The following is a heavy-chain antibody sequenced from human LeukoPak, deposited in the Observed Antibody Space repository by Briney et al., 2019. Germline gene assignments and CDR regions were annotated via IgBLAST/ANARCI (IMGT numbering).Heavy chain of an antibody. V-gene: IGHV1-18*01. CDR2: ISAYNGNT. Sequence: ASVKVSCKASGYTFTSYGISWVRQAPGQGLEWMGWISAYNGNTNYAQKLQGRVTMTTDTSTSTAYMELRSLRSDDTAVYYCARAGAIAVAGTVGYWGQGTLVTVSS. J-gene: IGHJ4*02. CDR1: GYTFTSYG. D-gene: IGHD6-19*01. CDR3: ARAGAIAVAGTVGY.